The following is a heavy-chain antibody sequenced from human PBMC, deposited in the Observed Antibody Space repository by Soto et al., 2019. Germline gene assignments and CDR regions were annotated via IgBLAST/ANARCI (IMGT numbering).Heavy chain of an antibody. CDR2: IYYSGST. CDR1: SGSISSYY. D-gene: IGHD2-8*01. Sequence: QVQLQESGQGLVKPSETLSLTCTVSSGSISSYYWSWIRQPPGKGLEWIGYIYYSGSTNYNPSLKSRVTISVDTSKNQFSLQLSSVTAADTAVYYCARDIMGTNYYYYGMDVWGQGTTVTVSS. CDR3: ARDIMGTNYYYYGMDV. V-gene: IGHV4-59*01. J-gene: IGHJ6*02.